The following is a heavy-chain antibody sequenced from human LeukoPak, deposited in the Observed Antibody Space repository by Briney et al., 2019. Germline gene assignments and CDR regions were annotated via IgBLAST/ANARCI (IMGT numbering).Heavy chain of an antibody. D-gene: IGHD6-13*01. CDR2: ISSSSSYI. J-gene: IGHJ4*02. CDR1: GFTFSSYS. V-gene: IGHV3-21*01. CDR3: ARGSKTGIAAAVDY. Sequence: PGGSLRLSCAASGFTFSSYSMNWVRQAPGKGLEWVSSISSSSSYIYYADSVKGRFTISRDNAKNSLYLQMNSLRAEDTAVYYCARGSKTGIAAAVDYWGQGTLVTVSS.